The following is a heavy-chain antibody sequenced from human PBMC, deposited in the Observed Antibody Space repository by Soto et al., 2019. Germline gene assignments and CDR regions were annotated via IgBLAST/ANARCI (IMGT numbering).Heavy chain of an antibody. Sequence: GWSLRLSCAASGFTFDNYAMNWVRQAPGKGLEWLSLISGNGQNTYNADSVKGRFTVSRDNSKNTLYLQMNSLRAEDTAMYYCAKRGTTSFAMDVWGRGTTVTVSS. V-gene: IGHV3-23*01. CDR1: GFTFDNYA. CDR2: ISGNGQNT. J-gene: IGHJ6*02. CDR3: AKRGTTSFAMDV. D-gene: IGHD1-1*01.